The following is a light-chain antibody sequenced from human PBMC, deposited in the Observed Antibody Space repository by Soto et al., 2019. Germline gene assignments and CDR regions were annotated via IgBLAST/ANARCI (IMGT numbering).Light chain of an antibody. CDR1: QTISSW. J-gene: IGKJ1*01. CDR3: QQSYNTPQT. V-gene: IGKV1-39*01. Sequence: DIQMTQSPSTLSVSVGDRVAITCRASQTISSWLAWYQRKPGKAPKLLIYAASTLQSGVPSRFSGSGSGTDFTLTISSLQPEDFATYYCQQSYNTPQTFGQGTKVDIK. CDR2: AAS.